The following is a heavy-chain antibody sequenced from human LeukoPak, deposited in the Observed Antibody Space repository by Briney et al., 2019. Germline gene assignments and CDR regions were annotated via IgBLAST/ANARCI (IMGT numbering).Heavy chain of an antibody. CDR1: GGSISSTSYY. Sequence: SETLSLTCTVSGGSISSTSYYWSWIRQPPGKGLEWIGEINHSGSTNYNPSLKSRVTISVDTSKNQFSLKLSSVTAADTAVYYCARLRQGYSLFSADYWGQGTLVTVSS. CDR3: ARLRQGYSLFSADY. D-gene: IGHD4-11*01. J-gene: IGHJ4*02. V-gene: IGHV4-39*07. CDR2: INHSGST.